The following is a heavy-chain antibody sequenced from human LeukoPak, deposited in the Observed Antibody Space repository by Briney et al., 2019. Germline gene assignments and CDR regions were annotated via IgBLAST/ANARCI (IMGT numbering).Heavy chain of an antibody. Sequence: PGGSLRLSCAASGFTFSDYYMSWTRQAPGKGLEWVSYISSSGSTIYYADSVKGRFTIPRDNAKNSLYLQMNSLRAEDTAVYYCASAEYADSSPFDYWGQGTLVTVSS. J-gene: IGHJ4*02. D-gene: IGHD6-13*01. CDR3: ASAEYADSSPFDY. V-gene: IGHV3-11*04. CDR2: ISSSGSTI. CDR1: GFTFSDYY.